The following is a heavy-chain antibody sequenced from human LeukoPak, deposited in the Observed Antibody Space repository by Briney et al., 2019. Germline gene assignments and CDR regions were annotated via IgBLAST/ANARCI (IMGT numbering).Heavy chain of an antibody. CDR3: ARLHGSGNYYYMDV. Sequence: ASVTVSFRASGGTFIIYGISWVRQARGQGGEWMGGIIAIFGTAKYAQKLQGRVTITADKSTRTDYMELSSLRSEDTAVYYCARLHGSGNYYYMDVWGKGTTVTVSS. CDR1: GGTFIIYG. V-gene: IGHV1-69*06. CDR2: IIAIFGTA. J-gene: IGHJ6*03. D-gene: IGHD3-10*01.